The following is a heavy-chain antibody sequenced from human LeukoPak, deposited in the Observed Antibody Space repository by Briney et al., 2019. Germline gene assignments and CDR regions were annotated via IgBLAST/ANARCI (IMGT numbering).Heavy chain of an antibody. CDR1: GGSISSGGYY. CDR2: IYDSGSS. J-gene: IGHJ4*02. D-gene: IGHD3-22*01. V-gene: IGHV4-30-4*01. CDR3: ARPYDSSGYFPFDY. Sequence: PSETLSLTCTVSGGSISSGGYYWSWIRQPPGKALEWIGYIYDSGSSYYNPSLKSRVTISVDTSKNQFSLKLSSVTAADTAVYYCARPYDSSGYFPFDYWGQGTLVTVSS.